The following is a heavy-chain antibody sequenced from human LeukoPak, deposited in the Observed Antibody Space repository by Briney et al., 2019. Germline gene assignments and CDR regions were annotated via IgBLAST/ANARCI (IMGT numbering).Heavy chain of an antibody. V-gene: IGHV4-59*08. CDR2: IYYSGST. Sequence: PSETLSLTCTVSGGSISSYYWSWIRQPPGKGLEWIGYIYYSGSTNYNPSLKSRVTISVDTSKNQFSLKLSSVTAADTAVYYCARHYGSGSYDGMDVWGQGTTVTVSS. CDR3: ARHYGSGSYDGMDV. J-gene: IGHJ6*02. D-gene: IGHD3-10*01. CDR1: GGSISSYY.